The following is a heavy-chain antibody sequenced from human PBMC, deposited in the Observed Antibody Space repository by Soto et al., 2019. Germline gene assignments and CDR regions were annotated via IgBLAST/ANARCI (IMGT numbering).Heavy chain of an antibody. Sequence: HPGGSLRLSCAASGFTFSTYAMTWVRQAPGKGLEWVSTISRSGDSPYYADSVKGRFTISRDNSRNTLFLQMNSLRADDTAVVYCVRSGSWNSYHDAFDIWGQGAMVTVSS. J-gene: IGHJ3*02. CDR1: GFTFSTYA. CDR3: VRSGSWNSYHDAFDI. D-gene: IGHD1-26*01. CDR2: ISRSGDSP. V-gene: IGHV3-23*01.